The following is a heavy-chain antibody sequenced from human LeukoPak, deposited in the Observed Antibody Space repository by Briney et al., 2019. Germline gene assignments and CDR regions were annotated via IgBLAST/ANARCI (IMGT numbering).Heavy chain of an antibody. V-gene: IGHV3-23*01. J-gene: IGHJ4*02. CDR3: AKSRSITTYYHDSSGYYLPPYFDY. D-gene: IGHD3-22*01. CDR1: RFTFSSSA. Sequence: GGSLRLSCAASRFTFSSSAMSWVRQAPGKGLEWVSAISGSGGSTYYADSVKGRFTISRDNSKNTLYLQMNSLRAEDTAVYYCAKSRSITTYYHDSSGYYLPPYFDYWGQGTLVTVSS. CDR2: ISGSGGST.